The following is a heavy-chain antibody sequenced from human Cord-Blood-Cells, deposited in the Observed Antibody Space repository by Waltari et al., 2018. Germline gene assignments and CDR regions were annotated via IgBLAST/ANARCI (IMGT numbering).Heavy chain of an antibody. V-gene: IGHV1-69*01. CDR2: IIPIFGTA. CDR1: GGTFSSYA. J-gene: IGHJ1*01. CDR3: ARAITIFGVVIEYFQH. D-gene: IGHD3-3*01. Sequence: QVQLVQSGAEVKKPGSSVKVSCKASGGTFSSYAISWVRQAPGQGLEWMGGIIPIFGTANDAQSVQGRVTITADESTSTAYMELSSLRSEDTAVYYCARAITIFGVVIEYFQHWGQGTLVTVSS.